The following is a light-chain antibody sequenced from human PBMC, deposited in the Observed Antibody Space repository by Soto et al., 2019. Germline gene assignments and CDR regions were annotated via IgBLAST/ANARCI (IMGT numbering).Light chain of an antibody. CDR3: QQYNDWPPGYT. V-gene: IGKV3-15*01. J-gene: IGKJ2*01. CDR2: GAS. CDR1: QSLSSN. Sequence: EIVMTQSPATLSVSPGERATLPCSASQSLSSNLAWYQQRPGRSPRLLIYGASTRATGIPARFSGSGSGTEFTLTISSLQAEDFAVYYCQQYNDWPPGYTFGQGT.